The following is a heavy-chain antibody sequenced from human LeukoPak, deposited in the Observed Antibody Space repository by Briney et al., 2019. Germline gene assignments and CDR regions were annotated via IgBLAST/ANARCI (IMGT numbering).Heavy chain of an antibody. D-gene: IGHD3-3*01. J-gene: IGHJ3*02. CDR2: IYHSGSN. V-gene: IGHV4-38-2*02. CDR1: GYSISSGYY. CDR3: AREIPQYDFWSGYYKPDAFDI. Sequence: SETLSLTCTVSGYSISSGYYWGWIRQPPGKGLEWIGSIYHSGSNCYNPSLKSRVTISVDTSKNQFSLKLSSVTAADTAVYYCAREIPQYDFWSGYYKPDAFDIWGQGTMVTVSS.